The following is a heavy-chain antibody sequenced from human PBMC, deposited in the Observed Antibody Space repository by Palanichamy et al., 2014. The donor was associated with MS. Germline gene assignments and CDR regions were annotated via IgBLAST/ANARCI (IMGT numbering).Heavy chain of an antibody. Sequence: QVQLVESGGGVVQPGRSLRLSCAASGFTFSSYGMHWVRQAPGKGLEWVAVISYDGGVEYYADSVKGRFTISRDNSKNTLYLQMNSLRGEDTAVYHCAKDQGWFRTSFHNWFDPWGQGSLVTVSS. CDR2: ISYDGGVE. V-gene: IGHV3-30*18. D-gene: IGHD3-10*01. J-gene: IGHJ5*02. CDR3: AKDQGWFRTSFHNWFDP. CDR1: GFTFSSYG.